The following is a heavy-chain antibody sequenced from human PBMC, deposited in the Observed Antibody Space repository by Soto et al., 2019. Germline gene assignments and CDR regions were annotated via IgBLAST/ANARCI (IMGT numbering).Heavy chain of an antibody. CDR3: AREAPYDSRDYYLFDY. V-gene: IGHV4-31*03. Sequence: SETLCLTCTVNRDSIVSSSYSGGCFCQHQGKGLEWIGYIYYSGSTYYNPSLKSRVTISVDTSKNQFSLKLSSVTAADTAVYYCAREAPYDSRDYYLFDYWGQGTLVTVS. CDR2: IYYSGST. CDR1: RDSIVSSSYS. J-gene: IGHJ4*02. D-gene: IGHD3-22*01.